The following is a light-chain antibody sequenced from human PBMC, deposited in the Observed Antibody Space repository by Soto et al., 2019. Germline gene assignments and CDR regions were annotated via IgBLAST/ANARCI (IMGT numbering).Light chain of an antibody. J-gene: IGLJ1*01. V-gene: IGLV2-8*01. CDR1: SSDVGGYNY. CDR3: SSYAGSNTDV. Sequence: QSVLTQPPSASGSPGQSVTISCTGTSSDVGGYNYVSWYQQHPDKAPKLMIYEVNKRPSGVPDRFSGSKSGNTASLTVSGLQAEDEADYYCSSYAGSNTDVFGTGTKLTVL. CDR2: EVN.